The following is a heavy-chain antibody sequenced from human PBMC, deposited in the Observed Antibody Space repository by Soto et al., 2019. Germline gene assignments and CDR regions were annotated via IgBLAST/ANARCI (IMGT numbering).Heavy chain of an antibody. Sequence: EVQLVESGGGLVQPGRSLRLSCAASGFTFDDYAMHWVRQAPGKGLECVSGISWNSGSIGYADSVKGRFTISRDNAKNSLYLQMNSLRAEDTALYYCAKDNGFDWLLPFDYWGQGTLVTVSS. D-gene: IGHD3-9*01. V-gene: IGHV3-9*01. J-gene: IGHJ4*02. CDR2: ISWNSGSI. CDR3: AKDNGFDWLLPFDY. CDR1: GFTFDDYA.